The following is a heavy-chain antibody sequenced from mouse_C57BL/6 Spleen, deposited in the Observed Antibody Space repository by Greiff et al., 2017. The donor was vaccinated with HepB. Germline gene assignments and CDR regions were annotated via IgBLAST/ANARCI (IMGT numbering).Heavy chain of an antibody. CDR2: ISYDGSN. CDR1: GYSITSGYY. V-gene: IGHV3-6*01. Sequence: EVHLVESGPGLVKPSQSLSLTCSVTGYSITSGYYWNWIRQFPGNKLEWMGYISYDGSNNYNPSLKNRISITRDTSKNQFFLKLNSVTTEDTATYYCAREREGLTTVVATDWYFDVWGTGTTVTVSS. J-gene: IGHJ1*03. CDR3: AREREGLTTVVATDWYFDV. D-gene: IGHD1-1*01.